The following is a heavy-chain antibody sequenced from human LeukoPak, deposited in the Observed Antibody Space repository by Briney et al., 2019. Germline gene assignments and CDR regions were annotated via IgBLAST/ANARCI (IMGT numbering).Heavy chain of an antibody. Sequence: ASVKVSCKASEYTFTSYDINWVRQATGQGLEWMGWMNPNSGNTGYAQKFQGRVTMTRNTSISTAYMELSSLRSEDTAVYYCARGPGAIYDYVWGSYRSTYLPDYWGQGTLVTVSS. CDR1: EYTFTSYD. CDR3: ARGPGAIYDYVWGSYRSTYLPDY. CDR2: MNPNSGNT. D-gene: IGHD3-16*02. V-gene: IGHV1-8*01. J-gene: IGHJ4*02.